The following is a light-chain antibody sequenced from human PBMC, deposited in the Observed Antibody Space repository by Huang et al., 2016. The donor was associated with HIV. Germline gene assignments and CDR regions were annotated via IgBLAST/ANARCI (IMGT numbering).Light chain of an antibody. CDR3: QQFSSYSPLT. Sequence: IQFTQSPSSLSASVGDRVTITCRASQGISSSLVWYQQKPVKGPKLLIYAASTLQSGGTSRFSGSGSGTNYSLPIISLLPDDYATYYCQQFSSYSPLTFGGGTKVEIK. V-gene: IGKV1-9*01. CDR1: QGISSS. CDR2: AAS. J-gene: IGKJ4*01.